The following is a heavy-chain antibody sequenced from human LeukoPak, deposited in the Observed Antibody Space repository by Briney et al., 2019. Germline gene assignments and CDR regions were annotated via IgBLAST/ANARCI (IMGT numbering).Heavy chain of an antibody. V-gene: IGHV5-51*01. CDR2: IYPGDSDT. CDR3: ATSWASGYSRYGY. D-gene: IGHD5-18*01. Sequence: GESLNLYCKGSGYSFTSYWIGWVRQMPGKGLEWMGMIYPGDSDTRYSPSFHSQVTISADKSISTAYLQWSSLKASDTAMYYCATSWASGYSRYGYWGQGAPVTVSS. CDR1: GYSFTSYW. J-gene: IGHJ4*02.